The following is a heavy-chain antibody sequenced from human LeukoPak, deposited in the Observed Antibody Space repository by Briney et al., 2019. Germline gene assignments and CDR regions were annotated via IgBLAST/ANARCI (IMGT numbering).Heavy chain of an antibody. D-gene: IGHD5-24*01. J-gene: IGHJ4*02. CDR1: GGTFSSYA. V-gene: IGHV1-69*04. CDR2: IIPILGMA. CDR3: ARNGYIGSPPDY. Sequence: ASVKVSCKASGGTFSSYAISWVRQAPGQGLEWMGRIIPILGMANYAQKFQGRVTITADKSTSTAYMELSSLRSEDTAVYYCARNGYIGSPPDYWGQGTLVTVSS.